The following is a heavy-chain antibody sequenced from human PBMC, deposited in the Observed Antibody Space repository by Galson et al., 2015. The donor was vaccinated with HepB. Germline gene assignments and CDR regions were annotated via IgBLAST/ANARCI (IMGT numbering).Heavy chain of an antibody. V-gene: IGHV3-66*01. CDR2: IYSGGST. CDR3: ASFWYSSSWYHEYFQH. Sequence: SLRLSCAASGFTVSSNYMSWVRQAPGKGLEWVSVIYSGGSTYYADSVKGRFTISRDNSKNTLYLQMNSLRAEDTAVYYCASFWYSSSWYHEYFQHWGQGTLVTVSS. CDR1: GFTVSSNY. J-gene: IGHJ1*01. D-gene: IGHD6-13*01.